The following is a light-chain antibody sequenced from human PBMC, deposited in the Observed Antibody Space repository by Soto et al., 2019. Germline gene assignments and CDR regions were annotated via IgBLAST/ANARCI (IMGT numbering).Light chain of an antibody. CDR2: DAS. J-gene: IGKJ1*01. CDR1: QSVSDW. Sequence: DIQMTQSPSTLSESVGDRVTITCRASQSVSDWLAWYQQKPGKAPKLLIYDASSLESAVPSRFSGSGSGTEFTLTISSLQPDDFATYYCQQYNSYTWTFGQGTKVEIK. V-gene: IGKV1-5*01. CDR3: QQYNSYTWT.